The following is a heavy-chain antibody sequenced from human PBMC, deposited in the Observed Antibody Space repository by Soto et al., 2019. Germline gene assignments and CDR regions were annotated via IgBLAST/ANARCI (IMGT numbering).Heavy chain of an antibody. CDR1: GGSFSGFY. V-gene: IGHV4-34*01. Sequence: QVQLQQWGAGLLKPSETLSLTCAVYGGSFSGFYWSWIRQPPGKGLEWIGEINHSGSTNYNPSLKRRAAISAGTSKNQFSLQLSSVTAADTAVYYCVSKLGSCTGGSCNWYFDLWGRGTLVTVSS. D-gene: IGHD2-15*01. J-gene: IGHJ2*01. CDR2: INHSGST. CDR3: VSKLGSCTGGSCNWYFDL.